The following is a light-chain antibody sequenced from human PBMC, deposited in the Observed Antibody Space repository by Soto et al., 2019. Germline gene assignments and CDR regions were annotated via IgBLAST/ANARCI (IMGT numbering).Light chain of an antibody. Sequence: EIVMTQSPATLSVSPGERATLSCRASQSVSGNLVWYQQKPGQAPRLLIYGASTRATGIPARFSGSGFGTAFTLTITRLQSEDFAVYYCQQYNDWPPTFGQGTKVEIK. V-gene: IGKV3-15*01. CDR2: GAS. CDR3: QQYNDWPPT. J-gene: IGKJ1*01. CDR1: QSVSGN.